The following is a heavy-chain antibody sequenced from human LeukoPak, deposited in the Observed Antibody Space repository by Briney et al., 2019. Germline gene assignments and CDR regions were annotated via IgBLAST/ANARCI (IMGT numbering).Heavy chain of an antibody. V-gene: IGHV1-69*05. J-gene: IGHJ4*02. CDR2: IIPIFGTA. CDR1: GGTFSSYA. Sequence: ASVKVSCKASGGTFSSYAISWVRQAPGQGLEWMGRIIPIFGTANYAQKFQGRVTITTDESTSTAYMELSGLRSEDTAVYYCARGPHDYGTWGYFDYWGQGTLVTVSS. D-gene: IGHD4-17*01. CDR3: ARGPHDYGTWGYFDY.